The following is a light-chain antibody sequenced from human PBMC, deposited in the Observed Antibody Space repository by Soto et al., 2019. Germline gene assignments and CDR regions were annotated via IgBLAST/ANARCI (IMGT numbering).Light chain of an antibody. V-gene: IGLV2-8*02. J-gene: IGLJ1*01. CDR3: ASYAGTRLFV. Sequence: QSALTQPPSASRSPGQSLTISCTGTSSDVGFYNFVSWYQQRPGKAPKLVIYEVTKRPSGVPDRFSGSKSGTTASLTVSGLQADDEADYYCASYAGTRLFVFGSGTKLTVL. CDR2: EVT. CDR1: SSDVGFYNF.